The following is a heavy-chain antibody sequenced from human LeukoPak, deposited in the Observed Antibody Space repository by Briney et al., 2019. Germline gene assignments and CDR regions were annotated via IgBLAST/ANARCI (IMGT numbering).Heavy chain of an antibody. V-gene: IGHV4-59*01. D-gene: IGHD2/OR15-2a*01. CDR1: GGPISSYF. Sequence: SETLSLTCVVSGGPISSYFWSWIRQTPGKGLEWIGYIYFKESATYNPSLESRVSISEDTSKNRLSLNLRSVTAGDTGVYYCARVVGSRYFHYGMDVWGQGTTVSVSS. CDR2: IYFKESA. CDR3: ARVVGSRYFHYGMDV. J-gene: IGHJ6*02.